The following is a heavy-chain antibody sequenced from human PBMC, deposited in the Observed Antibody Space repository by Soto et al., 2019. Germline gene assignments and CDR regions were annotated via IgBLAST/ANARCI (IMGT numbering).Heavy chain of an antibody. Sequence: XSGKVTCKTSEYSFVDYYLHWVRQAPEQGLEWMGWINLNDGGTNSPRKFQGRLTMTRDKSITTVYMELGRLRSDDTAVYFCVRDDPSHQSIFDLWGPGTLVTVSS. D-gene: IGHD2-2*01. J-gene: IGHJ4*02. V-gene: IGHV1-2*02. CDR2: INLNDGGT. CDR3: VRDDPSHQSIFDL. CDR1: EYSFVDYY.